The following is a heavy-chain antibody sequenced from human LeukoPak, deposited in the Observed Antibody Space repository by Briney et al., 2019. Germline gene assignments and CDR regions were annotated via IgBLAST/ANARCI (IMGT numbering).Heavy chain of an antibody. J-gene: IGHJ4*02. CDR1: GXTVSSNY. CDR3: ARGPGYSYGQTYFDY. Sequence: GGSLRLSCAASGXTVSSNYMSWVRQAPGKGLEWVSVIYSGGSTYYADSVKGRFTISRHNSKNTLYLQMNSLRAEDTAVYYCARGPGYSYGQTYFDYWGQGTLVTVSS. D-gene: IGHD5-18*01. V-gene: IGHV3-53*04. CDR2: IYSGGST.